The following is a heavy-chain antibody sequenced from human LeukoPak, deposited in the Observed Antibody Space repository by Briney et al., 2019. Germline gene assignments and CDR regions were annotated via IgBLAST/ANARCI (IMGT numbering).Heavy chain of an antibody. J-gene: IGHJ5*01. Sequence: GGSLRLSCAASGFTFSSYSMNWVRQAPGKGLEWVSSISTSSNYIYYADSVKGRFTISRDNAKNSLYLHMNSLRAEDTAVYYCASAVDYYGSGSGNWFDSWGQGTLVTVSS. CDR2: ISTSSNYI. CDR1: GFTFSSYS. CDR3: ASAVDYYGSGSGNWFDS. D-gene: IGHD3-10*01. V-gene: IGHV3-21*01.